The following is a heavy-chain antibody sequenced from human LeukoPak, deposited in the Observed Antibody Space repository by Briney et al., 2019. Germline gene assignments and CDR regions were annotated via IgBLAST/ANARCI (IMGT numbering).Heavy chain of an antibody. CDR2: ISQSGNS. CDR1: GDSISSSTCN. CDR3: ARDQVDYDIPDHFDS. D-gene: IGHD3-22*01. J-gene: IGHJ4*02. Sequence: SQTLSLTCKVSGDSISSSTCNWSWIRQSPGKALEWIGYISQSGNSYFTPSPKSRAAISVDRSKNHFSLTLISVTAADTAVYYCARDQVDYDIPDHFDSWGKGTLVTVSS. V-gene: IGHV4-30-2*06.